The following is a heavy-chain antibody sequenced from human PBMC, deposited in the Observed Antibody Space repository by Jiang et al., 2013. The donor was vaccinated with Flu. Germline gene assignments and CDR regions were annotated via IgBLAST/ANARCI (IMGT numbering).Heavy chain of an antibody. D-gene: IGHD2-21*01. CDR2: FDPEDGET. CDR1: GYTLTELS. V-gene: IGHV1-24*01. J-gene: IGHJ6*02. CDR3: ATENRGEVNGMDV. Sequence: EVRSLGPSVKVSCKVSGYTLTELSMHWVRQAPGKGLEWMGGFDPEDGETIYAQKFQGRVTMTEDTSTDTAYMELSSLRSEDTAVYYCATENRGEVNGMDVWGQGTTVTVSS.